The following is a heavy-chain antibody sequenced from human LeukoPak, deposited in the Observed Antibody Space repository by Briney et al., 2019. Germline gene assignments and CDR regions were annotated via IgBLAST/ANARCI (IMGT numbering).Heavy chain of an antibody. V-gene: IGHV3-9*01. D-gene: IGHD6-13*01. CDR2: ISWNSGSI. CDR3: AKDKGYIGEDAFDI. CDR1: GFTFHDYA. J-gene: IGHJ3*02. Sequence: GRSLRLSCAASGFTFHDYAMHWVRQAPGKGLEWVSGISWNSGSIGYADSVKGRFTISRDNARNSLYLQMNILRAEDTALYYCAKDKGYIGEDAFDIWGQGTMVTVSS.